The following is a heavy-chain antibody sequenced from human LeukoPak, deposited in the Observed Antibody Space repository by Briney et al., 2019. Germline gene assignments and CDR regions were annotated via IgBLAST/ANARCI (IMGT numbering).Heavy chain of an antibody. D-gene: IGHD4-17*01. CDR2: ISTSGAST. J-gene: IGHJ3*01. V-gene: IGHV3-23*01. CDR1: GFTFSRFA. Sequence: PGGSLRLSCANSGFTFSRFAMSWVRQAPGKGLEWDSTISTSGASTYYADSVRGRFTISRDNSKNTLYLQMKSLRAEDTAVYYCAKDWKDYGDFHAFDVWGQGTMVTVSS. CDR3: AKDWKDYGDFHAFDV.